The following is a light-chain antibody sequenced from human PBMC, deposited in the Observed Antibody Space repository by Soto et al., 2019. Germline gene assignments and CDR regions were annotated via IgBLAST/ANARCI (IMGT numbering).Light chain of an antibody. Sequence: EIVLTQSPGTLSLSPGERATLSCRASQSVSSSYLAWYQQKPGQAPRLLIFGTSSRATGIPDRFSGSGSGTDFTLTIIRLEPEDSALYYCQQYGGSPPYTFGQGTKLEIK. CDR2: GTS. V-gene: IGKV3-20*01. J-gene: IGKJ2*01. CDR3: QQYGGSPPYT. CDR1: QSVSSSY.